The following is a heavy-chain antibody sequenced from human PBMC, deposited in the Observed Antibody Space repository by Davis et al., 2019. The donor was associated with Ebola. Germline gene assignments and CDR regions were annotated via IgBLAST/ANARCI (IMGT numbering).Heavy chain of an antibody. D-gene: IGHD3-22*01. CDR3: AKDYYDSSGPIAY. Sequence: GESLKISCAASGFTFSSYSMNWVRQAPGKGLEWVSSISSSSSYIYYADSVKGRFTISRDNAKNSLYLQMNSLRAEDTAVYYCAKDYYDSSGPIAYWGQGTLVTVSS. V-gene: IGHV3-21*04. CDR1: GFTFSSYS. CDR2: ISSSSSYI. J-gene: IGHJ4*02.